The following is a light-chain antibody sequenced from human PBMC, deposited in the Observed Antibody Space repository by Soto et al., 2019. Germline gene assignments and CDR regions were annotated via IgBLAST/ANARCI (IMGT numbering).Light chain of an antibody. V-gene: IGLV2-14*01. CDR1: SSDVGGYNY. CDR2: YVT. J-gene: IGLJ3*02. Sequence: QSALTQPASVSGSPGQSITISCTGTSSDVGGYNYVSWYQQHPVKAPKLMIYYVTNRPSGVSNRFSGSKSGNTASLTISGLQAEDEADYYCSSYTSSSTPLVFGGGTKLTVL. CDR3: SSYTSSSTPLV.